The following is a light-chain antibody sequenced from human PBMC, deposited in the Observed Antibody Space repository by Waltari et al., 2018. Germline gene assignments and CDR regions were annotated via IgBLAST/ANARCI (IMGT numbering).Light chain of an antibody. J-gene: IGLJ1*01. CDR3: QVWDSGSDHYV. Sequence: SYELTQPPSVSVAPGQTARITCDGDKIGSKDVQWYQPKPGQAPVLVVYDDGDRPSGIPERFSGSNSGNTAALTISRVDAGDEAEYYCQVWDSGSDHYVFGTVTKVTVL. V-gene: IGLV3-21*02. CDR2: DDG. CDR1: KIGSKD.